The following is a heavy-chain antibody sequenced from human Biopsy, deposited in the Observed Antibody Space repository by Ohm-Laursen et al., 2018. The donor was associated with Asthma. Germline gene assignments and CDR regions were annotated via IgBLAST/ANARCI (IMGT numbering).Heavy chain of an antibody. V-gene: IGHV1-69*13. Sequence: SVKVSCKASGDSLGSFINYAISWVRQAPRQGLEWMGGLIPVLGTADYAPMFEGRVTITADESTSTAYLELTSLRLEDTAVYYCARGYSGTDRIVYYYSGMEVWGQGTTVTVSS. CDR1: GDSLGSFINYA. J-gene: IGHJ6*02. CDR2: LIPVLGTA. D-gene: IGHD5-12*01. CDR3: ARGYSGTDRIVYYYSGMEV.